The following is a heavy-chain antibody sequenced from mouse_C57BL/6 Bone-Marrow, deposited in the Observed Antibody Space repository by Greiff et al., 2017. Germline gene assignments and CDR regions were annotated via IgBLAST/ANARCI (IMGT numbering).Heavy chain of an antibody. CDR3: AYDYDGAMDY. V-gene: IGHV1-64*01. J-gene: IGHJ4*01. Sequence: QVQLQQPGAELVKPGASVKLSCKASGYTFTSYWMHWVKQRPGQGLEWIGMIHPNSGSTNYNEKFKSKATLTVDKSSSTAYMQLCSLTSEDSAVYYCAYDYDGAMDYWGQGTSVTVSS. CDR1: GYTFTSYW. CDR2: IHPNSGST. D-gene: IGHD2-4*01.